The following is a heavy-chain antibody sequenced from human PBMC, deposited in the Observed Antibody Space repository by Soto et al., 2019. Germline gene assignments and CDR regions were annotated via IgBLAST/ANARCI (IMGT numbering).Heavy chain of an antibody. CDR1: GFTFSSYA. V-gene: IGHV3-23*01. Sequence: GGSLRLSCAASGFTFSSYAMSWVRQAPGKGLEWVSGISASGTNTHYADSGKGRFTISRDNSKNTLYLQINSLRAEDTALFYCAKEYYHDAGPDSWGQGTQVTVSS. CDR3: AKEYYHDAGPDS. J-gene: IGHJ4*02. CDR2: ISASGTNT. D-gene: IGHD3-10*01.